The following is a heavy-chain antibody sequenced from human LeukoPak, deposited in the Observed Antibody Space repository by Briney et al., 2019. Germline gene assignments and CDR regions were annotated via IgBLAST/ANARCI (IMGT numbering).Heavy chain of an antibody. J-gene: IGHJ4*02. Sequence: GGSLRLSCVASGFTFSEYYMTWIRQAPGKGLEWVSYISNRSRYTKYADSVEGRFTISRDNPHNSLYLHMNSLRAEDTAVYYCARGDRHHFDYWGQGILVTVSS. CDR3: ARGDRHHFDY. CDR2: ISNRSRYT. CDR1: GFTFSEYY. V-gene: IGHV3-11*05.